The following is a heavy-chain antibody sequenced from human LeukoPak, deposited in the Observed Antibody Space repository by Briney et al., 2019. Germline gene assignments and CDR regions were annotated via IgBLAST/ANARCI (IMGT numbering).Heavy chain of an antibody. D-gene: IGHD3-22*01. Sequence: PSETLSLTCAVYGGSFSGYYWSWIRQPPGKGLEWIGGINHSGSTNDTPSLKSRVTISVDTSKNQFSLKLSPVTAADTAVYYCARGREWLRSRSASGWLKFDPWGQGTLVTVSS. CDR2: INHSGST. CDR3: ARGREWLRSRSASGWLKFDP. CDR1: GGSFSGYY. J-gene: IGHJ5*02. V-gene: IGHV4-34*01.